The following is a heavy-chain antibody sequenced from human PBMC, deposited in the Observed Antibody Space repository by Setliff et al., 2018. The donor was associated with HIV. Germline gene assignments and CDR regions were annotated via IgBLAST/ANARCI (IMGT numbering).Heavy chain of an antibody. CDR1: GFTFDDYA. Sequence: GGSLRLSCAASGFTFDDYALTWVRQAPGKGLEWVGFVRSKPNGGTTDYAASVKGRFTISRDDSKNTLYLQMNSLKTEDTAVYYCAYYRDSTVHQDYWGQGTLVTVSS. V-gene: IGHV3-49*04. CDR2: VRSKPNGGTT. CDR3: AYYRDSTVHQDY. J-gene: IGHJ4*02. D-gene: IGHD3-16*02.